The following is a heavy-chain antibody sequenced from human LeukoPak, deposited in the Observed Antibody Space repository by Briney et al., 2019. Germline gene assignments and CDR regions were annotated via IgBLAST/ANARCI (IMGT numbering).Heavy chain of an antibody. J-gene: IGHJ3*02. D-gene: IGHD6-6*01. CDR3: ARPEWHSSSLGAFDI. V-gene: IGHV3-30-3*01. CDR1: GFTFSTYG. CDR2: ISYDGSNK. Sequence: GRSLRLSCAASGFTFSTYGMHWDRQAPGKGLEWVAAISYDGSNKYYADSVKGRFTISRDNSKNTLYLQMNSLRAEDTAVYYCARPEWHSSSLGAFDIWGQGTMVTVSS.